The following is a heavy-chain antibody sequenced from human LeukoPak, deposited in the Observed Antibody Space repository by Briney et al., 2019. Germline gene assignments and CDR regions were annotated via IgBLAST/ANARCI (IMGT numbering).Heavy chain of an antibody. CDR3: AKRGYYDSSGYFDY. J-gene: IGHJ4*02. V-gene: IGHV3-23*01. Sequence: GGSLRLSCAASGFTFSSYAMSRVRQAPGKGLEWVSAISGSGGSTYYADSVKGRFTISRDNSKNTLYLQMNSLRAEDTAVYYCAKRGYYDSSGYFDYWGQGTLVTVSS. CDR2: ISGSGGST. CDR1: GFTFSSYA. D-gene: IGHD3-22*01.